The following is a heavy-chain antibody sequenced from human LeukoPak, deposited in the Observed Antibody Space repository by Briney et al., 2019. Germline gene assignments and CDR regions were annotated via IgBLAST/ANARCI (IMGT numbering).Heavy chain of an antibody. CDR3: ARDRAAGTFDY. J-gene: IGHJ4*02. CDR2: ISSSSSTI. Sequence: GGSLRLSCAASGFTFSSYSMNWVRQAPGKGLEWGSYISSSSSTIYYADSVKGRFTISRDNAKNSLYLQMNSLRAEDTAVYYCARDRAAGTFDYWGQGTLVTVSS. D-gene: IGHD6-13*01. CDR1: GFTFSSYS. V-gene: IGHV3-48*01.